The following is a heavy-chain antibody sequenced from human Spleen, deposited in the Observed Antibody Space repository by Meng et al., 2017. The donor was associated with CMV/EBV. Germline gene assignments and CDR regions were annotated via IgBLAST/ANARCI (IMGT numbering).Heavy chain of an antibody. J-gene: IGHJ4*02. V-gene: IGHV4-31*11. CDR1: GGSISSGDYF. D-gene: IGHD2-21*02. CDR3: TSGDSYGPFDY. CDR2: IYYTGST. Sequence: CAVSGGSISSGDYFWSWIRQHPEKGLEWIGYIYYTGSTHYNPSLQGRLTISVDTSKNQFSLNLSSVTAADTAVYYCTSGDSYGPFDYWGQGTLVTVSS.